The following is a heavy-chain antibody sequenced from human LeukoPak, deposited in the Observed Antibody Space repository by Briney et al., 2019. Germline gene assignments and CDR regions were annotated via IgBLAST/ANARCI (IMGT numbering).Heavy chain of an antibody. D-gene: IGHD1-1*01. Sequence: SETLSLTCTVSGDSLTTNDSFWSWIRQFPGKGLEWIGYIHYRGTTNYNPSLKSRLSMSIDMSKDQFSLNLTSVTAADTAIYYCARDGYIDDAFDIWGQGIVVTVSS. CDR1: GDSLTTNDSF. J-gene: IGHJ3*02. CDR3: ARDGYIDDAFDI. V-gene: IGHV4-31*03. CDR2: IHYRGTT.